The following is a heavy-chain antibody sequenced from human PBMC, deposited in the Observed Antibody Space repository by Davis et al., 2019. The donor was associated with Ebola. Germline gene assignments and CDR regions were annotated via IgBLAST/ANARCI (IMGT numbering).Heavy chain of an antibody. Sequence: GSLRLSCAASGFTFSRDAMSWVRQAPGKGLEWVSALSGSGDNTYYADSAKGRFTISRDNSKNTLYLQMNSLRAEDTAVYYCAKSERVFGGIILHWYFDLWGRGTLVTVSS. CDR1: GFTFSRDA. CDR3: AKSERVFGGIILHWYFDL. D-gene: IGHD3-16*01. CDR2: LSGSGDNT. V-gene: IGHV3-23*01. J-gene: IGHJ2*01.